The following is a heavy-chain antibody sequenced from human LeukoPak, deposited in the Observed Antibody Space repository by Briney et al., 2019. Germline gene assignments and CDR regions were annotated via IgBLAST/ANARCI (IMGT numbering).Heavy chain of an antibody. CDR3: ARGMYSGSYYGEFDY. CDR2: IYHSGST. Sequence: PSETLSPTCTVSGYSISSGYYWGWIRQPPGKGLEWIGSIYHSGSTYYNPSLKSRVTISVDTSKNQFSVKLSSVTAADTAVYYCARGMYSGSYYGEFDYWGQGTLVTVSS. J-gene: IGHJ4*02. D-gene: IGHD1-26*01. CDR1: GYSISSGYY. V-gene: IGHV4-38-2*02.